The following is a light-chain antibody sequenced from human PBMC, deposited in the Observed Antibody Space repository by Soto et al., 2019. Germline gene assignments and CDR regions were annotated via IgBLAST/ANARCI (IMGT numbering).Light chain of an antibody. V-gene: IGKV3-20*01. CDR2: GAS. Sequence: EIVLTQSPGTLSLSPGERATLSCRASQSVSSSYLAWYQQKPGQAPRLLIYGASSRATGSPDRFSGSGCGTDFTLTISRLEPEDFAVYYCQQYGSSPPYTFGQGTKLEIK. CDR1: QSVSSSY. CDR3: QQYGSSPPYT. J-gene: IGKJ2*01.